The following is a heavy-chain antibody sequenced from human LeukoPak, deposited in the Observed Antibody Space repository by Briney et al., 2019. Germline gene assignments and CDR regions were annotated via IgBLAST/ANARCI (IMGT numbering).Heavy chain of an antibody. CDR1: GGTFSSYA. J-gene: IGHJ5*02. Sequence: ASVKVSCKASGGTFSSYAISWVRQAPGQGLEWMGGIIPIFGTANYAQKFQGRVTITADESTSPAYMELSSLRSEGTAVYYCARGLRISGIAAAGTGSYNWFDPWGQGTLVTVSS. CDR2: IIPIFGTA. V-gene: IGHV1-69*01. D-gene: IGHD6-13*01. CDR3: ARGLRISGIAAAGTGSYNWFDP.